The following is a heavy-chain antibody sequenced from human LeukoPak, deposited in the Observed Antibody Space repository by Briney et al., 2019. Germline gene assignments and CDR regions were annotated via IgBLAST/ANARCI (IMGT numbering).Heavy chain of an antibody. Sequence: ASETLSLTCTVSGGSINSYYWSWIRQPPGKGLQWIGCIHYSGSTNYNPSLKSRVTISLDTSRNQFSLKLNSVTAADTAVYYCAKSNGYGLVDIWGQGTMVTVSS. V-gene: IGHV4-59*12. CDR1: GGSINSYY. CDR2: IHYSGST. D-gene: IGHD3-10*01. J-gene: IGHJ3*02. CDR3: AKSNGYGLVDI.